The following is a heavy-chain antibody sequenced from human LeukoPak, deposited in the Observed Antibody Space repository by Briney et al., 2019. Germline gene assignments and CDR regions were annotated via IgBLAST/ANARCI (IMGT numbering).Heavy chain of an antibody. V-gene: IGHV4-31*03. CDR1: GGSISSGGYY. Sequence: SETLSLTCTVSGGSISSGGYYWSWIRQHPGKGLEWIGYIYYSGSTYYNPSLKSRVTISVDTSKNQFSLKLSSVTAADTAVFYCARGNVVASFDYWGQGTLVTVSS. CDR2: IYYSGST. J-gene: IGHJ4*02. CDR3: ARGNVVASFDY. D-gene: IGHD2-15*01.